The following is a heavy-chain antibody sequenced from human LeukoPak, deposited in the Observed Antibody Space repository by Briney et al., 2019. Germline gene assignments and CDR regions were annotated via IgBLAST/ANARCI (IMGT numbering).Heavy chain of an antibody. CDR1: GGFISSYY. CDR2: IYSSGST. Sequence: PSETLSLTCTVSGGFISSYYWSWIRQPPGKGLEWIGYIYSSGSTNYNPSLKSRVTISVDTSKNLFSLKLSSVTAADTAVYYCARHLKAGMVFDPWGQGTVVTVSS. V-gene: IGHV4-4*09. J-gene: IGHJ5*02. D-gene: IGHD2-8*01. CDR3: ARHLKAGMVFDP.